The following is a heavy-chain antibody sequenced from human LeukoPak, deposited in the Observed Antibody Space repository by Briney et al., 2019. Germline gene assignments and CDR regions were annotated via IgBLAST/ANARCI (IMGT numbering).Heavy chain of an antibody. D-gene: IGHD1-26*01. J-gene: IGHJ5*02. V-gene: IGHV1-3*01. CDR1: GYTFTSYA. CDR2: INAGNGNT. CDR3: AREPGSYYNWFDP. Sequence: GASVKVSCKASGYTFTSYAMHWVRQAPGQRLEWMGWINAGNGNTKYSQKFQGRVTITRDTSASTAYMELSSLRSEDTAVYYCAREPGSYYNWFDPWGQGTLVTVSS.